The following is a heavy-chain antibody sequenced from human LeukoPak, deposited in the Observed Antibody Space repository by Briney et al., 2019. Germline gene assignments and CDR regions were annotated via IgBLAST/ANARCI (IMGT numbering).Heavy chain of an antibody. CDR2: IIPIFGTA. J-gene: IGHJ4*02. CDR1: GGTFSSYA. V-gene: IGHV1-69*05. D-gene: IGHD6-19*01. CDR3: ARFAVHRRIAVDGQFGLDY. Sequence: GASVKASCKASGGTFSSYAISWVRQAPGQGLEWMGGIIPIFGTANYAQKFQGRVTMTRDTSTSTVYMELSSLRSEDTAVYYCARFAVHRRIAVDGQFGLDYWGQGTLVTVSS.